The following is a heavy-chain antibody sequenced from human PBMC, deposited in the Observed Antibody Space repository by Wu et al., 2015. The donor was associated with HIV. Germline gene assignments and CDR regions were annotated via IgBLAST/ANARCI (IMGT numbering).Heavy chain of an antibody. Sequence: QVQLVQSGAEVKKPGSSVKVSCKASGGSFSRSGISWVRQAPGKGFEWMGRIIPNHGGASYAEKFEGRVTITADEATNTAYMDLSRLRSEDTAIYYCAREGEEKNSDRSGYYAYLQIWGQGSQITVSS. V-gene: IGHV1-69*11. CDR2: IIPNHGGA. J-gene: IGHJ1*01. CDR3: AREGEEKNSDRSGYYAYLQI. CDR1: GGSFSRSG. D-gene: IGHD3-22*01.